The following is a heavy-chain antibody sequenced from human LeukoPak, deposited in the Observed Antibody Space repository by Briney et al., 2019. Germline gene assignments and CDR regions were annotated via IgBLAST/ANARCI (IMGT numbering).Heavy chain of an antibody. V-gene: IGHV3-23*01. CDR1: GFTFSNYA. CDR2: VSGNSDTT. D-gene: IGHD5-24*01. J-gene: IGHJ4*02. CDR3: ARVRDEYYFDY. Sequence: GGSLRLSCAASGFTFSNYAMNWVRQAPGKGLEWVSVVSGNSDTTYYADSVKGRFTISRDNSKNTLYLQMNSLRAEDTAVYYCARVRDEYYFDYWGQGTLVTVSS.